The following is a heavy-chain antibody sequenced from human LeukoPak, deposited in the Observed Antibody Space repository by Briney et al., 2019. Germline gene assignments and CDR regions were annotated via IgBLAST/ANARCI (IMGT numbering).Heavy chain of an antibody. CDR2: ISAYNGNT. V-gene: IGHV1-18*01. CDR1: GYTFTSYG. Sequence: ASVKVSCKDSGYTFTSYGISWVRQAPGQGLEWMGWISAYNGNTNYAQKLQGRVTMTTDTSTSTAYMELRSLRSDDTAVYYCARVLGVDCGGDCYLDYWGQGTLVTVSS. J-gene: IGHJ4*02. D-gene: IGHD2-21*02. CDR3: ARVLGVDCGGDCYLDY.